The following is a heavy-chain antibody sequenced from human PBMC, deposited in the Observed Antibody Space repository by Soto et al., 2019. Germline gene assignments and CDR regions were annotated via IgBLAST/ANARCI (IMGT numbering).Heavy chain of an antibody. CDR3: TRDRLRGYCSGGSCYYRHYMDV. Sequence: GGSLRLSCTASGFTFGDYAMSWFRQAPGKGLEWVVFIRSKAYGGTTEYAASVKGRFTISRDDSKSIAYLQMNSLKTEDTAVYYCTRDRLRGYCSGGSCYYRHYMDVWGKGTTVTVSS. V-gene: IGHV3-49*03. J-gene: IGHJ6*03. CDR2: IRSKAYGGTT. CDR1: GFTFGDYA. D-gene: IGHD2-15*01.